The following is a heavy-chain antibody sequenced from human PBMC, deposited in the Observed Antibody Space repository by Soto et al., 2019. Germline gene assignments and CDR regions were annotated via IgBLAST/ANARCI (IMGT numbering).Heavy chain of an antibody. J-gene: IGHJ4*02. CDR1: GGSISGYY. D-gene: IGHD2-2*01. Sequence: VQLQESGPRLVRPSETLSLSCTVSGGSISGYYWNWIRQPPGRGLEWLGYISNTGNTTYNPSLTSLVSISVYTSKTQVSLILRAVTAEDTALYFCARDSTVGSSKRGFEHWGQGTLVTVSS. CDR3: ARDSTVGSSKRGFEH. V-gene: IGHV4-59*01. CDR2: ISNTGNT.